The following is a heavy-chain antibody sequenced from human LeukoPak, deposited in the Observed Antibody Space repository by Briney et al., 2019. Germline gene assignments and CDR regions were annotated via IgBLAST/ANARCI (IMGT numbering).Heavy chain of an antibody. CDR1: GFTFSTYA. J-gene: IGHJ4*02. Sequence: GSLRLSCAASGFTFSTYAMHWVRQAPGKGLEWVAVIWYDGSNKYYADSVKGRFTISRDNSKNTLYLQMNSLRADDTAVYYCARDTSMTTVTTQYFWGQGTLVTVSS. D-gene: IGHD4-17*01. V-gene: IGHV3-33*01. CDR2: IWYDGSNK. CDR3: ARDTSMTTVTTQYF.